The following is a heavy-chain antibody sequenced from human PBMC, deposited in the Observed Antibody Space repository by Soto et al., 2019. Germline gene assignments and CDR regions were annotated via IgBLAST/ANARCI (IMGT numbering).Heavy chain of an antibody. D-gene: IGHD6-19*01. J-gene: IGHJ6*02. Sequence: ASVKVSCKASGYTFTNYGISWVRQAPGQGLEWVGWISTYNGHTTSAQKLQGRVTMTTDTSTSTVYMELRTLRSDDTAVYYCARDWGQQWLAYGMDVWGQGTTGT. CDR3: ARDWGQQWLAYGMDV. V-gene: IGHV1-18*01. CDR2: ISTYNGHT. CDR1: GYTFTNYG.